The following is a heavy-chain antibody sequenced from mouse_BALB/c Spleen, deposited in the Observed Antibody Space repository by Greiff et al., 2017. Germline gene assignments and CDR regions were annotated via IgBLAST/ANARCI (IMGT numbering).Heavy chain of an antibody. V-gene: IGHV5-6-5*01. J-gene: IGHJ2*01. CDR3: ARGGLRSYFDY. CDR1: GFTFSSYA. Sequence: EVMLVESGGGLVKPGGSLKLSCAASGFTFSSYAMSWVRQTPEKRLEWVASISSGGSTYYPDSVKGRFTISRDNARNILYLQMSSLRSEDTAMYYCARGGLRSYFDYWGQGTTLTVSS. CDR2: ISSGGST. D-gene: IGHD1-1*01.